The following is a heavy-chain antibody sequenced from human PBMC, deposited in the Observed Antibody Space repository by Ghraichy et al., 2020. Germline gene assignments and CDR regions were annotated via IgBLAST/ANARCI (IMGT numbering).Heavy chain of an antibody. D-gene: IGHD3-16*01. J-gene: IGHJ4*02. CDR2: IYSGGST. V-gene: IGHV3-53*01. CDR1: GFTVSSNY. Sequence: LSLTCAASGFTVSSNYMSWVRQAPGKGLEWVSVIYSGGSTYYADSVKGRFTISRDNSKNTLYLQMNSLRAEDTAVYYCARDPALGDGDYWGQGTLVTVSS. CDR3: ARDPALGDGDY.